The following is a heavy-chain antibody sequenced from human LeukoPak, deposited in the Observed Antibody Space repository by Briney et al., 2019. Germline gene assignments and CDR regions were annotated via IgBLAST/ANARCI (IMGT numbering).Heavy chain of an antibody. CDR3: ARRHTVKGSFDI. D-gene: IGHD4-17*01. CDR2: IYYSGST. Sequence: SETLSLTCTVSGGSISSYYWSWILQAPGKGLEWIGYIYYSGSTNYNPSLKSRVTISVDTSKNQFSLKLSSVTAADTAVYYCARRHTVKGSFDIWGQGTMVTVSS. V-gene: IGHV4-59*08. CDR1: GGSISSYY. J-gene: IGHJ3*02.